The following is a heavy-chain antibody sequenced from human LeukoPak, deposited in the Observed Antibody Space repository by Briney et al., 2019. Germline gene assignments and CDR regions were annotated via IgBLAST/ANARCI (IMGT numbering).Heavy chain of an antibody. Sequence: PSGTLSLTCAVSGASISSNNWWSWVRQPPGKGLEWIGEIYHSGSTNYNPSLKSRVTISVDTSKNQFSLKLSSVTAADTAVYYCARHPFRSILWCPDYWGQGTLVTVSS. CDR2: IYHSGST. D-gene: IGHD2-21*01. CDR3: ARHPFRSILWCPDY. CDR1: GASISSNNW. J-gene: IGHJ4*02. V-gene: IGHV4-4*02.